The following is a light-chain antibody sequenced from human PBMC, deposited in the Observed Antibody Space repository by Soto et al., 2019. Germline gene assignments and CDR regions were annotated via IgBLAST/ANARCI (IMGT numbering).Light chain of an antibody. CDR2: DAS. CDR3: QEYNSYPWT. J-gene: IGKJ1*01. V-gene: IGKV1-5*01. Sequence: DIQMTQSPSTLPASVGDRVTITCPASQSISSWLAWYQQKPGKAPKLLIYDASSLESGVPSRFSCSGSGTEFTLTIGSLQPSEFATYYGQEYNSYPWTFGQGTKVEIK. CDR1: QSISSW.